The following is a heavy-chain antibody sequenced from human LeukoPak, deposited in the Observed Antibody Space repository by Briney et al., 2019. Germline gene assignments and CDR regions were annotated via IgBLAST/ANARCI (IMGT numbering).Heavy chain of an antibody. CDR2: ISYDGSNK. Sequence: GGSLRLSCAASGFTFSSYGMHWVRQAPGKGLEWGAVISYDGSNKYYADSVKGRFTISRDNSKNTLYLQMNSLRAEDTAVYYCAKALDYWGQGTLVTVSS. CDR1: GFTFSSYG. CDR3: AKALDY. J-gene: IGHJ4*02. V-gene: IGHV3-30*18.